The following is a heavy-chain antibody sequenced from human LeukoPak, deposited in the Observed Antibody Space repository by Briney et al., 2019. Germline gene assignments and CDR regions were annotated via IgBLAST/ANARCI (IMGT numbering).Heavy chain of an antibody. CDR2: INSDGSST. J-gene: IGHJ4*02. CDR1: GFTFSGYW. V-gene: IGHV3-74*01. Sequence: PGGSLRLSCAASGFTFSGYWMHWVRQAPGKGLVWVSRINSDGSSTTYADSVKGRSTISRDNSKNTLYLQMNSLRAEDTAVYYCAKGSGYYRFDYWGQGTLVTVSS. CDR3: AKGSGYYRFDY. D-gene: IGHD3-22*01.